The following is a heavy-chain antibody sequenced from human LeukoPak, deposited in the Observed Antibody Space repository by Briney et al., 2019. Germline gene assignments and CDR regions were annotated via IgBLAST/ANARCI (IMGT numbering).Heavy chain of an antibody. D-gene: IGHD3-16*01. Sequence: GGSLRPSCAASGFTFSNYFRHWVRQAPGKGLDYLSVISYNGDETYYAKSVKGRFTISRDNSKNTLYLQMGTLRPEDTAVYYCARDPSVGGFSGSELDFWGQGTLVTVSS. CDR3: ARDPSVGGFSGSELDF. J-gene: IGHJ4*02. CDR1: GFTFSNYF. V-gene: IGHV3-64*01. CDR2: ISYNGDET.